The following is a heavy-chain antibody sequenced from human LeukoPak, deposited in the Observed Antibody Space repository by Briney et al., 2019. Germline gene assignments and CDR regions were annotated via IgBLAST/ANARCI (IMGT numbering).Heavy chain of an antibody. V-gene: IGHV3-7*05. J-gene: IGHJ4*02. Sequence: GGSLRLSCAASGFTFRNYWMSWVRQAPGKGLEWVGNIKEDGSTKYYLDSVKGRVTISRDKARNSLHLQMDSLRAEDTAVYFCARDTGFNTLDYCGQGTLVTVSS. CDR3: ARDTGFNTLDY. D-gene: IGHD5-24*01. CDR2: IKEDGSTK. CDR1: GFTFRNYW.